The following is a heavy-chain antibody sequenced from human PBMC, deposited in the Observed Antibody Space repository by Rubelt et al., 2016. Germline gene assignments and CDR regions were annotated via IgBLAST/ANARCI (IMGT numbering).Heavy chain of an antibody. CDR2: ISDDGYST. Sequence: EVQLVESGGGLVQPGGSLRLSCSASGFTFSRYAMYWVRQAPGKGLEYVSVISDDGYSTYYADSMKGIFPISRDNSKNTLYLQMSSLRAEDTAVYYCVKAYKYDSSGYSLPDYWGQGTLVTVSS. CDR3: VKAYKYDSSGYSLPDY. CDR1: GFTFSRYA. D-gene: IGHD3-22*01. J-gene: IGHJ4*02. V-gene: IGHV3-64D*09.